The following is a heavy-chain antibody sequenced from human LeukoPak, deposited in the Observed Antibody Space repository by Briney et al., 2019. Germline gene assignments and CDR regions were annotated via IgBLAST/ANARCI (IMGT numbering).Heavy chain of an antibody. D-gene: IGHD6-13*01. CDR3: ARDSTGIAAAGKGYFQH. CDR1: GGSISSGGYY. J-gene: IGHJ1*01. Sequence: PSETLSLTCTVSGGSISSGGYYWSWIRQPPGKGLEWIGYIYHSGSTYYNPSLKSRVTISVDRSKNQFSLKLSSVTAADTAVYYCARDSTGIAAAGKGYFQHWGQGTLVTVSS. CDR2: IYHSGST. V-gene: IGHV4-30-2*01.